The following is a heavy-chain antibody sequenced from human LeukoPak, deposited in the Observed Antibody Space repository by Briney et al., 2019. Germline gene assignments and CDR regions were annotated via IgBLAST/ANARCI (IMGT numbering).Heavy chain of an antibody. CDR1: GFTFSNYW. V-gene: IGHV3-74*01. J-gene: IGHJ4*02. D-gene: IGHD3-22*01. CDR2: IHTDGIST. CDR3: AKVGAEYYYDSSGYYPIDY. Sequence: GGSLRLSCAASGFTFSNYWMHWVRQAPGKGLVWVSRIHTDGISTTYADSVKGRFTISRDNAKNTLYLQMNSLRAEDTAVYYCAKVGAEYYYDSSGYYPIDYWGQGTLVTVSS.